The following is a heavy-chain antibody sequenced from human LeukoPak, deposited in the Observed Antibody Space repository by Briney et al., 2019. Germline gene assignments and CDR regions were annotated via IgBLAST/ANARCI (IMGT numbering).Heavy chain of an antibody. D-gene: IGHD2-2*01. CDR3: VRGGRWCSSIICSDFDS. Sequence: GGSLRLSCAASGFTFSSYAMSWVRQAPGKGLEWVSAISGSGGSTYYADAVKGRFTISRDNSKNTLYLQMNSLRVEDTAVYYCVRGGRWCSSIICSDFDSWGQGTLVTVSS. V-gene: IGHV3-23*01. CDR1: GFTFSSYA. J-gene: IGHJ4*02. CDR2: ISGSGGST.